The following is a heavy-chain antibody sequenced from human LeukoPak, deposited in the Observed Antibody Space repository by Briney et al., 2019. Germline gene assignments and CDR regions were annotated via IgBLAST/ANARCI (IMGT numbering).Heavy chain of an antibody. CDR2: IYYSGNT. V-gene: IGHV4-59*12. CDR1: GGSISNYY. CDR3: AREGYYGSGSYFP. J-gene: IGHJ5*02. Sequence: SETLSLTCTVSGGSISNYYWNWIRQPPGKGLEWIGYIYYSGNTYYNPSLKSRLTISVDTSKNQFSLKLSSVTAADTAVYYCAREGYYGSGSYFPWGQGTLVTVSS. D-gene: IGHD3-10*01.